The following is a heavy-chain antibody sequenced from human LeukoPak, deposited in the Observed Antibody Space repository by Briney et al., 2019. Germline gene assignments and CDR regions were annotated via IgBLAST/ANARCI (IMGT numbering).Heavy chain of an antibody. CDR1: GFTFDEYG. CDR3: ARDGLRRPPTPYCGGDCPLDY. V-gene: IGHV3-20*04. Sequence: GGSLRLSCVASGFTFDEYGMSWVRQAQGKGLELVAGISLNGGATGYADSVKGRFTISRDNGKNSLYLQMNSLRVEDTAMYYCARDGLRRPPTPYCGGDCPLDYWGQGTLVSVSS. D-gene: IGHD2-21*02. CDR2: ISLNGGAT. J-gene: IGHJ4*02.